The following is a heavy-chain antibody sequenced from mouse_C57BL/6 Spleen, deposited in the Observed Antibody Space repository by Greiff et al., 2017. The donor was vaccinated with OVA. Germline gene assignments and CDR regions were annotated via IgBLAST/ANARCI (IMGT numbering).Heavy chain of an antibody. J-gene: IGHJ4*01. CDR1: GYTFTDHI. CDR2: IYPVSGET. Sequence: QVHVKQSGAELASPGASVTLSCKASGYTFTDHIMNWVKKRPGQGLEWIGRIYPVSGETNYNQKFMGKATFSVDRSSSTVYMVLNSLTSEDPAVYYCGRGGLLDAMDYWGQGTSVTVSS. D-gene: IGHD2-10*01. CDR3: GRGGLLDAMDY. V-gene: IGHV1-11*01.